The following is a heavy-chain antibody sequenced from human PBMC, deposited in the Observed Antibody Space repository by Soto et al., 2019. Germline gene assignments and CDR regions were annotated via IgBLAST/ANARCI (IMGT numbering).Heavy chain of an antibody. Sequence: ASVKVSCKASGYTFTGYYMHWVRQAPGQGLEWMGWINPNSGGTNYAQKFQGRVTMTRDTSISTAYMELSRLRSDDTAVYYRARDDDFWSGYLDYWGQGTLVTVSS. CDR2: INPNSGGT. V-gene: IGHV1-2*02. CDR1: GYTFTGYY. D-gene: IGHD3-3*01. J-gene: IGHJ4*02. CDR3: ARDDDFWSGYLDY.